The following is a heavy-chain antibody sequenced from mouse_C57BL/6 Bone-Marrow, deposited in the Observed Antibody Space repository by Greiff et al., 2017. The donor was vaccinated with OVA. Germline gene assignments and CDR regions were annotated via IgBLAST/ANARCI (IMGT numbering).Heavy chain of an antibody. Sequence: EVQLQQSGTVLARPGASVKMSCKTSGYTFTSYWMHWVKQRPGQGLEWIGAIYPGNSDTSYNQKFKGKAKLTAVTSASTAYMELSSLTNEDSAVYYCTRSRQLRGDFDYWGQGTTLTVSS. CDR1: GYTFTSYW. CDR3: TRSRQLRGDFDY. V-gene: IGHV1-5*01. J-gene: IGHJ2*01. D-gene: IGHD3-2*02. CDR2: IYPGNSDT.